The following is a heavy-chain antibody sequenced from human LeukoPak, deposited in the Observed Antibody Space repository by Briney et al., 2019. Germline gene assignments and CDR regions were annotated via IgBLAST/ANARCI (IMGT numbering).Heavy chain of an antibody. J-gene: IGHJ3*02. V-gene: IGHV3-21*01. Sequence: GGSLRLSXAASGFTFSSYSMNWVRQAPGKGMEWVSCISSSSSYIYYADSVKGRFTISRDNAKNSLYLQMNSLRAEDTAVYYCARVYDFWSGYYHDAFDIWGQGTMVTVSS. CDR1: GFTFSSYS. CDR2: ISSSSSYI. CDR3: ARVYDFWSGYYHDAFDI. D-gene: IGHD3-3*01.